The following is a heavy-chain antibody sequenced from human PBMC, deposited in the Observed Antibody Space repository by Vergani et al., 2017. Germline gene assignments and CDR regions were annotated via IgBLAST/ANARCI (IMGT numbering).Heavy chain of an antibody. CDR3: AKANPRNSGYDYLYYYHAMDV. CDR2: ISGSGSST. D-gene: IGHD5-12*01. CDR1: GFTFNHYA. V-gene: IGHV3-23*01. Sequence: EVQLLESGGDLVQPGGSLRLSCAASGFTFNHYAMNWVRQAPGKGLEWVSGISGSGSSTYYAGSVKGRFTISRDSSKNTLDLQMNSLSAGNTAVYYCAKANPRNSGYDYLYYYHAMDVWGQGTTVTVSS. J-gene: IGHJ6*02.